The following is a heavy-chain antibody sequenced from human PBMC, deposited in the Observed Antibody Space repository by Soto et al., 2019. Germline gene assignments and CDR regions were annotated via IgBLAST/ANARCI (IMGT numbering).Heavy chain of an antibody. CDR3: ARGLEGCSSTSCYPPAGTLRPFDY. D-gene: IGHD2-2*01. CDR1: GGSFSGYY. V-gene: IGHV4-34*01. J-gene: IGHJ4*02. CDR2: INHSGST. Sequence: SETLSLTCAVYGGSFSGYYWSWIRQPPGKGLEWIGEINHSGSTNYNPSLKSRVTIPVETSKNQVSLKLSSVTAADTAVYYCARGLEGCSSTSCYPPAGTLRPFDYWGQGTLVTVSS.